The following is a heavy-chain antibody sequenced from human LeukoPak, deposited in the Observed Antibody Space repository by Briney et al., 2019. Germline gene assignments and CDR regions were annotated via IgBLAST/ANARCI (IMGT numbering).Heavy chain of an antibody. CDR1: GFTVSNYN. D-gene: IGHD6-6*01. J-gene: IGHJ4*02. Sequence: KPGGSLRLSCAASGFTVSNYNMNWVRQAPGKGLEWVSSISSSSSYIYYADSVKGRFTISRDNAKNSLYLQMNSLRAEDAAAYYCARDIGIAARPVFGYWGQGTLVTVSS. V-gene: IGHV3-21*01. CDR2: ISSSSSYI. CDR3: ARDIGIAARPVFGY.